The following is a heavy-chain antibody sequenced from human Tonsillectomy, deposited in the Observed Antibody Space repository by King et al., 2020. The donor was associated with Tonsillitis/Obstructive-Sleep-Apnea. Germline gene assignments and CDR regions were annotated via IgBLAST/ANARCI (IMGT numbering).Heavy chain of an antibody. Sequence: VQLVESGGGVVQPGRSLRLSCAASGFTFSSYGMHWVRQAPGKGLEWVAVIWYDGSNKYYADSVKGRFTISRDNSKNTLYLQMNSLRAEDTAVYYCARDHGGNEPYYYYYVMDVWGQGTTVTVSS. CDR1: GFTFSSYG. CDR2: IWYDGSNK. CDR3: ARDHGGNEPYYYYYVMDV. V-gene: IGHV3-33*01. J-gene: IGHJ6*02. D-gene: IGHD4-23*01.